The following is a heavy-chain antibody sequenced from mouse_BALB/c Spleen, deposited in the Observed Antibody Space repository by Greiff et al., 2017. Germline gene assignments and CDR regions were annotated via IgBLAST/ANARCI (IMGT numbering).Heavy chain of an antibody. CDR3: ARASYDAMDY. Sequence: EVMFVESGGGLVQPGGSLKLSCAASGFTFSSYGMSWVRQTPEKRLEWVAYISSGGGSTYYPDTVKGRFTISRDNAKNTLYLQMSSLKSEDTAMYYCARASYDAMDYWGQGTSVTVSS. CDR1: GFTFSSYG. V-gene: IGHV5-12-1*01. J-gene: IGHJ4*01. CDR2: ISSGGGST.